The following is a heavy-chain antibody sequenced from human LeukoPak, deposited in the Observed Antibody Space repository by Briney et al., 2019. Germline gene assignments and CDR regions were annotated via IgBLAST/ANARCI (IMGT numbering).Heavy chain of an antibody. CDR3: ARHGRYYDILTGYHYWFDP. V-gene: IGHV4-39*01. Sequence: SETLSLTCTVSGGSISSSSYYWGWIRQPPGKGLEWIGSIYYSGSTSYNPSLKSRVTISVDASKNHFSLKLSSVTAADTAVYYCARHGRYYDILTGYHYWFDPWGQGTLVTVSS. CDR2: IYYSGST. J-gene: IGHJ5*02. CDR1: GGSISSSSYY. D-gene: IGHD3-9*01.